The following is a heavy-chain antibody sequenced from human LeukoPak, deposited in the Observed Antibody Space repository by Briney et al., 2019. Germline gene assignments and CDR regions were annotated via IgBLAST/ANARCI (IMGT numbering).Heavy chain of an antibody. CDR1: GDSISDYY. CDR3: ARSGREVYYYYAMDV. V-gene: IGHV4-59*01. Sequence: PSETLSLTCTVSGDSISDYYWSWIRQPPGKGLEWIGYIYTSGHTNYNPSLKSRVTMSVDTSKNQFSLKLSSVTAADTAVYYCARSGREVYYYYAMDVWGQGTTVTVSS. CDR2: IYTSGHT. D-gene: IGHD1-26*01. J-gene: IGHJ6*02.